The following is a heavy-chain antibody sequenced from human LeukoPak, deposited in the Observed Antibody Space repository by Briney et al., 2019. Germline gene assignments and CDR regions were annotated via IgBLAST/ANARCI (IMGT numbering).Heavy chain of an antibody. CDR1: GFAVSTNY. V-gene: IGHV3-53*05. CDR3: ARDQRSESYYPWGWFDP. Sequence: GGSLRLSCAASGFAVSTNYLSWVRQAPGAGLGLVSVIYIDGSTYYTDSVKRRFTISRDNSKNTLYLQMNSLRPEDTAVYYCARDQRSESYYPWGWFDPWGQGTLVTVSS. D-gene: IGHD1-26*01. J-gene: IGHJ5*02. CDR2: IYIDGST.